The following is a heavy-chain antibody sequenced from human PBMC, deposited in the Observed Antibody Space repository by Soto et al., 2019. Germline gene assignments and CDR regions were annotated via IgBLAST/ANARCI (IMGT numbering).Heavy chain of an antibody. CDR1: GFTFRSYA. CDR2: ISSTSTYT. J-gene: IGHJ4*02. CDR3: ARDLALAGSY. Sequence: GGSLRLSCAASGFTFRSYAMNWVRQTQEKGLEWVSSISSTSTYTHYADSVKGRFTISRDNANNSLFLQMNSLRAEDTAIYYCARDLALAGSYWGPGGLVAVSS. D-gene: IGHD6-19*01. V-gene: IGHV3-21*01.